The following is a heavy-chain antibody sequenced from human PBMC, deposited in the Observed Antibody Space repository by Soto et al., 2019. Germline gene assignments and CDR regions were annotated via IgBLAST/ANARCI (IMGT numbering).Heavy chain of an antibody. CDR3: AKESSTSANFYYYFYGMDV. V-gene: IGHV3-23*01. D-gene: IGHD2-2*01. CDR2: ISGSGGDT. CDR1: GFSFSDYA. Sequence: GGSLRLSCEASGFSFSDYAMSWVRRAPGKGLEWVSGISGSGGDTSYADSAKGRFTISRDNSKNTLFLQMNSLGAEDTAVYYCAKESSTSANFYYYFYGMDVWGQGTTVTVSS. J-gene: IGHJ6*02.